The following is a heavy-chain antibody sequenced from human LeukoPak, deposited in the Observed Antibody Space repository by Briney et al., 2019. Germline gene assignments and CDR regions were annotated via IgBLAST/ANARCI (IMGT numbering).Heavy chain of an antibody. J-gene: IGHJ4*02. V-gene: IGHV3-9*01. CDR3: FVGQGINC. CDR1: GFIFDDYA. CDR2: ISWNSGDI. D-gene: IGHD3-10*01. Sequence: GGSLRLSCAASGFIFDDYALHWVRQAPVKGLEWVSGISWNSGDIDYVDSVKGRFTISRGNAKDSLYLQMNSLRAEDTALYYCFVGQGINCWGQGTLVTVSP.